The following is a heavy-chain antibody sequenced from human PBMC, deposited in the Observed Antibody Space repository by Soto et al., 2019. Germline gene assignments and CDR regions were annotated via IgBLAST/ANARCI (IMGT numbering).Heavy chain of an antibody. CDR1: GFDFSSYS. CDR3: ASSRICGWFG. Sequence: EVQRVESGGGLVKPGGSLRLSCADSGFDFSSYSMNWVRQTPGKGLEWVSLISRSSTYIYYADSVEGRFTISRDNAKNLLYLQMKSLRAEDTAGYFCASSRICGWFGGGQGTLVTVSS. D-gene: IGHD3-10*01. CDR2: ISRSSTYI. V-gene: IGHV3-21*01. J-gene: IGHJ4*02.